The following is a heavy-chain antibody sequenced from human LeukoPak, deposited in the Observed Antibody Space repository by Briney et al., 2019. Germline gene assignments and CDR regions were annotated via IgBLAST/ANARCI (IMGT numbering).Heavy chain of an antibody. J-gene: IGHJ6*02. V-gene: IGHV1-2*02. Sequence: ASVKVSCKASGYTFTGYYMHWVRQAPGQGLEWMGWINPNSGGTNYAQKFQGRVTMTRDTSISTAYMELSRLRSDDTAVYYCARDMVRGVIWYYGMDVWGQGTTVTVSS. CDR1: GYTFTGYY. CDR3: ARDMVRGVIWYYGMDV. CDR2: INPNSGGT. D-gene: IGHD3-10*01.